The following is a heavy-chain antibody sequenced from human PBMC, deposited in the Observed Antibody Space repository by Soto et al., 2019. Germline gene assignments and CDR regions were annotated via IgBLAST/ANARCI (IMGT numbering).Heavy chain of an antibody. J-gene: IGHJ4*02. V-gene: IGHV1-2*04. D-gene: IGHD4-17*01. CDR1: GYTFTGYY. CDR3: ARAYMTTVVTLDY. Sequence: ASVKVSCKASGYTFTGYYMHWVREAPGQGLEWMGWINPNSGGTNYAQKFQGWVTMTRDTSISTAYMELSRLRSDDTAAYYCARAYMTTVVTLDYWGQGTLVTVSS. CDR2: INPNSGGT.